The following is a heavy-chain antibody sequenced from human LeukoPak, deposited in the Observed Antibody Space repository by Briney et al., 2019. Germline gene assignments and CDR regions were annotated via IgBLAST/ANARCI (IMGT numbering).Heavy chain of an antibody. CDR2: MHTSGIT. CDR1: GGSISSGSYY. V-gene: IGHV4-61*02. CDR3: ARGTSYDMDV. Sequence: SETLSLTCTVSGGSISSGSYYWSWIRQPAGKGLEWIGRMHTSGITNYNPSLKSRVTISVDTSKNHFSLKLSSVTAADTAIYFCARGTSYDMDVWGKGTTVSVSS. J-gene: IGHJ6*03. D-gene: IGHD3-10*01.